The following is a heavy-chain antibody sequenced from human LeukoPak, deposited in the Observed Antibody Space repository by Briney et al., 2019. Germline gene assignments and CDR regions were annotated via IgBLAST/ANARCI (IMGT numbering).Heavy chain of an antibody. CDR2: INTNTGNP. J-gene: IGHJ5*02. CDR1: GYTFTTYA. D-gene: IGHD3-16*01. Sequence: GASVKVSCKASGYTFTTYAMNWVRQAPGQGLEWMGWINTNTGNPTYAQGFTGRFVSSLDTSVSTAYLQISSLKAEDTAVYYCARGYDYVWGPNWFDPWGQGTLVTVSS. CDR3: ARGYDYVWGPNWFDP. V-gene: IGHV7-4-1*02.